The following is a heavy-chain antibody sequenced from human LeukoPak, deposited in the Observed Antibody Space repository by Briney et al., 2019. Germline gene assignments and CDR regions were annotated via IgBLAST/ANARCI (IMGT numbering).Heavy chain of an antibody. Sequence: NASETLSFTCTVSGGSISSYYWSWIRQPPGKGLEWIGYIYYSGSTNYNPSLKSRVTISVDTSKNQFSLKLSSVTAADTAVYYCASGSSQGFDLWGRGTLVTVSS. CDR2: IYYSGST. V-gene: IGHV4-59*01. CDR3: ASGSSQGFDL. J-gene: IGHJ2*01. D-gene: IGHD1-26*01. CDR1: GGSISSYY.